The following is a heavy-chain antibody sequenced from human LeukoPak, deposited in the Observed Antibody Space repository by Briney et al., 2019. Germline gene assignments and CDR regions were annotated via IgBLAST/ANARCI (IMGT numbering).Heavy chain of an antibody. CDR2: ISAYNGNT. J-gene: IGHJ4*02. V-gene: IGHV1-18*01. Sequence: ASVKVSCKASGYTFTSYGISWVRQAPGQGLEWMGWISAYNGNTNYAQKLQGRVTMTTDKSTSTAYMQLRSLRSDDTAVYYCARAVYYDSSGYYYPYYFDYWGQGTLVTVSS. D-gene: IGHD3-22*01. CDR1: GYTFTSYG. CDR3: ARAVYYDSSGYYYPYYFDY.